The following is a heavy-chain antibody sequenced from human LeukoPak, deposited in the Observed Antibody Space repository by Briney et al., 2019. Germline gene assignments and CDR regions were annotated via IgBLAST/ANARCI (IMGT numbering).Heavy chain of an antibody. J-gene: IGHJ4*02. V-gene: IGHV3-21*01. CDR3: AREPFSKVAAYYFDY. D-gene: IGHD6-19*01. CDR2: ISSSSSYI. Sequence: PGGSLRLSCAASGFTFSSYSMNWVRQAPGKGLEWVSSISSSSSYIYYADSVKGRFTISRDNAKNSLYLQMNSLRAEDTAVYYCAREPFSKVAAYYFDYWGQGTLVTVSS. CDR1: GFTFSSYS.